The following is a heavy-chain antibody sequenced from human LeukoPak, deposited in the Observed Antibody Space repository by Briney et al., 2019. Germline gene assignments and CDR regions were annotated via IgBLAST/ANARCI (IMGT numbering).Heavy chain of an antibody. V-gene: IGHV3-23*01. J-gene: IGHJ3*02. Sequence: GGSLRLSCAASGFTFSRYGMSWVRQAPGKGLEWVSGISGSGCSTYYADSVKGRFTISRDNSKNTLYLQINSLRAEHTAVYYCAKDSTYCSGGSCYLPDTFDIWGLGTMVTVSS. CDR3: AKDSTYCSGGSCYLPDTFDI. CDR1: GFTFSRYG. D-gene: IGHD2-15*01. CDR2: ISGSGCST.